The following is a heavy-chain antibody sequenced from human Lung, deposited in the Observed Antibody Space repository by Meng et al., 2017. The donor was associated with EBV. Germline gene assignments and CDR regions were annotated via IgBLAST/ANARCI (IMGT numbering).Heavy chain of an antibody. V-gene: IGHV4-31*03. D-gene: IGHD6-19*01. Sequence: QGQPQESGPGLVKPSQTLSLTCTVSGGSVDSGAYYWSWIRQRPGKGLEWIGYIYYSGSTFYTPSLKSRATLSVDTSKNQFSLKLNSVTAADTAVYYCARLRLVWMFDYWGQGALVTVSS. CDR2: IYYSGST. CDR3: ARLRLVWMFDY. J-gene: IGHJ4*02. CDR1: GGSVDSGAYY.